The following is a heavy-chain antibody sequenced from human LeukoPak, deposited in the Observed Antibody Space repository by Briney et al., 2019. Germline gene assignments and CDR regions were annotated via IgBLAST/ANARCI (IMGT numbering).Heavy chain of an antibody. D-gene: IGHD3-22*01. CDR2: ISGSGGST. J-gene: IGHJ4*02. CDR3: AREYDYYDSSGYFPLDY. Sequence: GGSLRLSCAASGFTFSSYAMSWVRQAPGKGLEWVSAISGSGGSTYYADSVKGRFTISRDNSKNSLYLQMNSLRAEDTAVYYCAREYDYYDSSGYFPLDYWGQGTLVTVSS. CDR1: GFTFSSYA. V-gene: IGHV3-23*01.